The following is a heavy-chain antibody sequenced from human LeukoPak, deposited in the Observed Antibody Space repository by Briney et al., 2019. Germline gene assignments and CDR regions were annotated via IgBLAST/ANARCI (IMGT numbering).Heavy chain of an antibody. CDR1: GFTFSNYW. D-gene: IGHD2-8*01. CDR3: AREMAV. V-gene: IGHV3-7*01. J-gene: IGHJ4*02. Sequence: GGSLRLSCAASGFTFSNYWMTWVRQAPGKGLEWVANIKEDGSEKHYVDSVKGRFTISRDNAKNSLYLQMNSLRAEDTAVYYCAREMAVWGQGALVTVSS. CDR2: IKEDGSEK.